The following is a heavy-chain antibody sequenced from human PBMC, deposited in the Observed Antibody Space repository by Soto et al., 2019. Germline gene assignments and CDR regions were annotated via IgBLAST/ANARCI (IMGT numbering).Heavy chain of an antibody. V-gene: IGHV3-30-3*01. J-gene: IGHJ5*02. D-gene: IGHD2-21*02. Sequence: PGGSLRLSCAASGFTFSSYAMHWVRQAPGKGLEWVAVISYDGSNKYYADSVKGRFTISRDNSKNTLYLQMNSLRAEDTAVYYCARDRREYIVVVTLDGIDPWGQGTLVTVS. CDR3: ARDRREYIVVVTLDGIDP. CDR1: GFTFSSYA. CDR2: ISYDGSNK.